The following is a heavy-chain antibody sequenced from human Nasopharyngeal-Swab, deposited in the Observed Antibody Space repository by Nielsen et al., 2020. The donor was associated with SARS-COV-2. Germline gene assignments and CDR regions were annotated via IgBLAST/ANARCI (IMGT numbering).Heavy chain of an antibody. J-gene: IGHJ3*02. D-gene: IGHD3-3*01. V-gene: IGHV1-18*01. CDR1: GDTFSNRG. CDR3: ARARQGFAAFDI. Sequence: ASVKVSCKASGDTFSNRGISWVRQAPGQGLEWMGWISAYNGNTNYAQKLQGRVTMTTDTSTSTAYMELRSLRSDDTAVYYCARARQGFAAFDIWGQGTMVTVSS. CDR2: ISAYNGNT.